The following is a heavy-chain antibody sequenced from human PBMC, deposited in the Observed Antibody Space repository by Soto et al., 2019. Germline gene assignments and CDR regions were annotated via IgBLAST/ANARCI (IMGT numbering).Heavy chain of an antibody. V-gene: IGHV4-38-2*01. J-gene: IGHJ4*02. CDR1: GYSITSDYY. D-gene: IGHD3-10*01. CDR3: AKKGYYPSGRINLFDS. Sequence: PSETLSLTCAVSGYSITSDYYWGWIRQPPGKGLEWIGSIHSGSTYYNPSLKSRVTISADTSKNQFSLRLTSVTAADTAMYYCAKKGYYPSGRINLFDSWGQGTLVTVSS. CDR2: IHSGST.